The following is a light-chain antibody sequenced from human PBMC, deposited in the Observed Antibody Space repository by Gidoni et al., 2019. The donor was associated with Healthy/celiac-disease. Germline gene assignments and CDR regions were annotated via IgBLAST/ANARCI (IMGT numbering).Light chain of an antibody. CDR2: QDS. CDR1: KLGDKY. V-gene: IGLV3-1*01. Sequence: SYELTQPPSVSVSPGQTASITCSGDKLGDKYACWYQQKPGQSPVLVIYQDSKRPSGIPERLSGSNSGNTATLTISGTQAMDEADYYCQAWDSSSVVVGGGTKLTV. J-gene: IGLJ2*01. CDR3: QAWDSSSVV.